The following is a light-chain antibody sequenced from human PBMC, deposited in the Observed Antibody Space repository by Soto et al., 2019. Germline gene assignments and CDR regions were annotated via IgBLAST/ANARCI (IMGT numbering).Light chain of an antibody. V-gene: IGKV3-20*01. CDR1: QTVRNNY. J-gene: IGKJ4*01. CDR2: DAS. CDR3: QQFSSYPLT. Sequence: EIVVTQSPATLSVSPGERATLSCRASQTVRNNYLAWYQQKPGQAPRLLIYDASSRATGIPDRFSGGGSGTDFTLTISRLEPEDFAVYYCQQFSSYPLTFGGGTKV.